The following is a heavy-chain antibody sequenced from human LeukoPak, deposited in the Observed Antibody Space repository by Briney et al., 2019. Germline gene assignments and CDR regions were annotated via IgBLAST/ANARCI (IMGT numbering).Heavy chain of an antibody. CDR3: ASIPLNRYNYYDSSGHWHY. V-gene: IGHV4-39*07. D-gene: IGHD3-22*01. J-gene: IGHJ4*02. Sequence: SETLSLTCTVSGASVSSSTYYWGWIRQPPGKGLEWIGSIYHSGSTYYNPSLKSRVTISVDTSKNQFSLKLSSVTAADTAVYYCASIPLNRYNYYDSSGHWHYWGQGTLVTVSS. CDR1: GASVSSSTYY. CDR2: IYHSGST.